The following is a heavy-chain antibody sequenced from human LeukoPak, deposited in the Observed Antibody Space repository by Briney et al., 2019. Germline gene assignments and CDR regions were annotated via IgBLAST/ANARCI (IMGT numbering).Heavy chain of an antibody. Sequence: NPGGSLRLSCAASGFTFSSYSMNWVRQAPGKGLEWVSSISSSSSYIYYADSVKGRFTISRDNAKNSLYLQMNSLRAEDTAVYYCARAYYYDSSGYPWGDYWGQGTLVTVSS. V-gene: IGHV3-21*01. CDR1: GFTFSSYS. D-gene: IGHD3-22*01. J-gene: IGHJ4*02. CDR2: ISSSSSYI. CDR3: ARAYYYDSSGYPWGDY.